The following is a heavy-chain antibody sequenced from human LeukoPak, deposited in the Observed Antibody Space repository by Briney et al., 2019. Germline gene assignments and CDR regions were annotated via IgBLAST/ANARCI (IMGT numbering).Heavy chain of an antibody. J-gene: IGHJ4*02. CDR2: ISGSGAST. CDR1: EFSFSSYA. CDR3: AKDHAASSYGYFGH. D-gene: IGHD2-2*01. Sequence: GGSLRLSCAASEFSFSSYAMSWVRQALGKGLNWVSTISGSGASTYYAESVKGRFTISRDNSKNTLYLQMNSLRAEDTAVYNCAKDHAASSYGYFGHWGQGALVTVSS. V-gene: IGHV3-23*01.